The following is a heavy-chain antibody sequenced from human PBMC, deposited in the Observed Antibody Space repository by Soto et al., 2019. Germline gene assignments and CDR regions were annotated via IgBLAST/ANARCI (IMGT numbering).Heavy chain of an antibody. V-gene: IGHV1-18*01. D-gene: IGHD2-8*01. CDR3: SRGNGNFDY. CDR2: ISAYNGHT. CDR1: GYTFTSYG. Sequence: QVQLVQSGAEVKKPGASVKVSCKASGYTFTSYGITWVRQAPGQGLEWMGWISAYNGHTNYAQKLQGRVTMTTDTSTNTAYMELRRLRSDATAVHYCSRGNGNFDYWGQGTLVTVSS. J-gene: IGHJ4*02.